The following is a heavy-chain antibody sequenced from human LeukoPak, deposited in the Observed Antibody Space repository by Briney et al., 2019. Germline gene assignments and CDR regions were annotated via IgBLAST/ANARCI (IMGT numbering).Heavy chain of an antibody. J-gene: IGHJ6*04. Sequence: GGSLRLSCAASGFTFSSYSMNWVRQAPGEGLEWVSYISSSSSTIYYADSVKGRFTISRDNAKNTLYLQMNSLRAEDTAVYYCARATTVTTWLDVWGKGTTVTISS. V-gene: IGHV3-48*04. CDR2: ISSSSSTI. CDR1: GFTFSSYS. CDR3: ARATTVTTWLDV. D-gene: IGHD4-17*01.